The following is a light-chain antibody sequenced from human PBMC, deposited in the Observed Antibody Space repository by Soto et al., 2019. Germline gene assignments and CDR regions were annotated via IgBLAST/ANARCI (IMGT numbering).Light chain of an antibody. V-gene: IGLV2-14*03. CDR1: SSDVGGYNS. Sequence: QSALTQPASVSGSPGQSITISCTGTSSDVGGYNSVSWYQHHPGKDPKLMIYNVSNRPSGVSSRFSGSKSGNTASLTISGLQAEDEADYYCSSYTTSSTYVFATGTQLTV. CDR2: NVS. CDR3: SSYTTSSTYV. J-gene: IGLJ1*01.